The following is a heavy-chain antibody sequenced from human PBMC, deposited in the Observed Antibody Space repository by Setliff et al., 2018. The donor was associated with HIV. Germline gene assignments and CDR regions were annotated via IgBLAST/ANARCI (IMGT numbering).Heavy chain of an antibody. CDR3: ALASIVSTARWNH. Sequence: ASVKVSCKASGYTFSGYYLHWVRRAPGQGLEWMGWINPNSGATNYAQSFQGRVTMTRDTSISTAYMDLSSLTSDDTAVYYCALASIVSTARWNHWGQGIPVTVSS. D-gene: IGHD1-26*01. V-gene: IGHV1-2*02. CDR2: INPNSGAT. J-gene: IGHJ4*02. CDR1: GYTFSGYY.